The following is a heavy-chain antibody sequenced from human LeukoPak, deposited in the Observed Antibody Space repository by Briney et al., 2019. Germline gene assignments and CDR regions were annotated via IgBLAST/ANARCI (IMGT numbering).Heavy chain of an antibody. D-gene: IGHD3-10*01. J-gene: IGHJ5*02. Sequence: PSGTLSLTCVVYGGSFSGYYWGWIRQPPGKGLEWIGGINHSGSTNYNPSLKSRVTISVDTSKNQFSLKLSSVTAADTAVYYCARSGIGWFDPWGQGTLVTVSS. CDR1: GGSFSGYY. CDR2: INHSGST. CDR3: ARSGIGWFDP. V-gene: IGHV4-34*01.